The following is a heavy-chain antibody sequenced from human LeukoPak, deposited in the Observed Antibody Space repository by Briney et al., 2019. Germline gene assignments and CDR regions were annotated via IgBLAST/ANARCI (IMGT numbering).Heavy chain of an antibody. CDR1: GCTFSSYE. CDR2: ISSSGSTI. J-gene: IGHJ4*02. V-gene: IGHV3-48*03. CDR3: ARQPGIAVAGTGNFDY. Sequence: WGSLRLSCAASGCTFSSYEMNWVRQAPGKGLEWVSYISSSGSTIYYAASVKGRFTIYRDTAKNSLYLQMNSLRAEDTAVYYCARQPGIAVAGTGNFDYWGQGTLVTVSS. D-gene: IGHD6-19*01.